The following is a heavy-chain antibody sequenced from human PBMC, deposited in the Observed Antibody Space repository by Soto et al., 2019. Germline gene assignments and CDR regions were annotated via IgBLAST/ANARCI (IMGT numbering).Heavy chain of an antibody. Sequence: HPGGSLRLSCAWSGFPFRSYGMQWVRQTPGEGLEWVAAISSDGSKQFYGDSVKGRFTISRDNSREMFYLQMDGLRVADTAVYYCANGDPAAGPAQHWGQGTQVTVSS. CDR1: GFPFRSYG. D-gene: IGHD6-25*01. V-gene: IGHV3-33*05. CDR3: ANGDPAAGPAQH. CDR2: ISSDGSKQ. J-gene: IGHJ1*01.